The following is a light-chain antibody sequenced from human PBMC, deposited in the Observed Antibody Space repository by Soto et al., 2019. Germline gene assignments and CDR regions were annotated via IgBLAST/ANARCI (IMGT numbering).Light chain of an antibody. V-gene: IGLV2-23*01. CDR2: EGS. Sequence: QSVLTQPASVSGSPGQSITISCTGTSSDVGSYNLVSWYQQHPGKAPKLMIYEGSKRPSGVPNRFSGSKSGNTASLTISGLQAEDEAHYYCCSYAGSSTLVFGGGTKLTVL. CDR1: SSDVGSYNL. J-gene: IGLJ3*02. CDR3: CSYAGSSTLV.